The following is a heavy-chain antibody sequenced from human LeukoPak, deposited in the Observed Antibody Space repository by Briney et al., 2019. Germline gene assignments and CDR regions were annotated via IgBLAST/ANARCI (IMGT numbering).Heavy chain of an antibody. CDR1: GGSISSYY. J-gene: IGHJ4*02. V-gene: IGHV4-59*01. CDR3: ARGVRGYFDWLVDFDY. CDR2: IYYSGST. D-gene: IGHD3-9*01. Sequence: PSETLSLTCTVSGGSISSYYWSWIRQPPGKGLEWIGYIYYSGSTNYNPSLKSRVTISVDTSKNQFSLKLSSVTAADTAVYYCARGVRGYFDWLVDFDYWGQGTLVTVSS.